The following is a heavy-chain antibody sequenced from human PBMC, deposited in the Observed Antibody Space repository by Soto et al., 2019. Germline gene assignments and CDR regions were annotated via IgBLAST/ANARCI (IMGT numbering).Heavy chain of an antibody. CDR2: INGDGGSA. CDR1: GFTFSSYW. J-gene: IGHJ4*02. CDR3: ARGGYYGSGAFDS. Sequence: EVQLVESGGGLVQPGGSLRLSCAASGFTFSSYWMHWVRQAPGKGLVWVSRINGDGGSATYADSVKGRFTISRDNAKKHLYLRMNSRRAEDTAVYYCARGGYYGSGAFDSWGQGTLVTVSS. V-gene: IGHV3-74*03. D-gene: IGHD3-10*01.